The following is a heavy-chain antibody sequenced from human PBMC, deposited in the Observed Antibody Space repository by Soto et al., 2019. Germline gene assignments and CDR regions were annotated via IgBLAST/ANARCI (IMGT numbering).Heavy chain of an antibody. CDR3: ARHVVGALFDD. V-gene: IGHV4-39*01. Sequence: QLQLQESGPGLVKPSETLSLTCTVSGGSISSSSYYWGWIRQPPGKGLEWIGSIYYSGSTYYNPALKSXXTXSAXTSKNQFSLKLSSVTAADTAGYYCARHVVGALFDDWGQGTLVTVSS. CDR2: IYYSGST. J-gene: IGHJ4*02. D-gene: IGHD1-26*01. CDR1: GGSISSSSYY.